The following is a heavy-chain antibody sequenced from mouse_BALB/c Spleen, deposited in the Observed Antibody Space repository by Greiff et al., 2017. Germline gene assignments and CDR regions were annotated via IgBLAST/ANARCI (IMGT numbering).Heavy chain of an antibody. D-gene: IGHD2-14*01. CDR3: ARNGAYYRYGGYFDV. J-gene: IGHJ1*01. Sequence: VQLQQSGPGLVQPSQSLSITCTVSGFSLTSYGVHWVRQSPGKGLEWLGVIWSGGSTDYNAAFISRLSISKDNSKSQVFFKMNSLQANDTAIYYCARNGAYYRYGGYFDVWGAGTTVTVSS. CDR1: GFSLTSYG. CDR2: IWSGGST. V-gene: IGHV2-2*02.